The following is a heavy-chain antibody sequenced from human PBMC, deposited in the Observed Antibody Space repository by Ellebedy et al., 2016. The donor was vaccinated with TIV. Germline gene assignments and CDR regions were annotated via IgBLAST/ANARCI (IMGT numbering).Heavy chain of an antibody. D-gene: IGHD6-19*01. CDR2: IYYSGST. CDR3: ARYPGVAAHYFDY. J-gene: IGHJ4*02. Sequence: MPSETLSLTCTVSGGSISSFYWSWIPQPPGQGLEWIGYIYYSGSTNYNPSLKSRVTISVDTSKNQFSLKLSSVTAADTAVYYCARYPGVAAHYFDYWGQGTLVTVSS. CDR1: GGSISSFY. V-gene: IGHV4-59*01.